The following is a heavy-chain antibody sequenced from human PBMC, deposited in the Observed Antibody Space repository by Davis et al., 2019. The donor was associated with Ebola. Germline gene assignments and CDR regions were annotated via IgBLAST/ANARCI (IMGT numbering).Heavy chain of an antibody. CDR1: GFVFSSYV. D-gene: IGHD4-17*01. V-gene: IGHV3-30*18. Sequence: GGSLRLSCEASGFVFSSYVMHWVRQAPGKGLEWVAVLSHDESNKYADSVKGRFTISRDNRKYSLHLQMNSLRAEDTAVYYCAKEKTTVTTFWYFDLWGRGTLVTVSS. CDR2: LSHDESNK. CDR3: AKEKTTVTTFWYFDL. J-gene: IGHJ2*01.